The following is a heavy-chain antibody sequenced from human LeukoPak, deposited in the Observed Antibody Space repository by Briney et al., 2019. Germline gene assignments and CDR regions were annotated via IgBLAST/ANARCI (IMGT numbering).Heavy chain of an antibody. CDR1: GYTFTGYY. J-gene: IGHJ4*02. CDR3: ARSPHILTGENFDY. D-gene: IGHD3-9*01. V-gene: IGHV1-2*02. Sequence: APVKVSCKASGYTFTGYYMHWVRQAPGQGLEWMGWINSNRGGTNYAQKFQGRVTMTRDTSISTAYMELSRLRSDDTAVYYCARSPHILTGENFDYWGQGTLVTVSS. CDR2: INSNRGGT.